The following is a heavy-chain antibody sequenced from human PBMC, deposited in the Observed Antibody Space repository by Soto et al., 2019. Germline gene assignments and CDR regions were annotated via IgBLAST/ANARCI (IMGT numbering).Heavy chain of an antibody. CDR3: TRESNAHYSNSKGACDD. CDR2: ISFDGRTT. V-gene: IGHV3-30*03. J-gene: IGHJ4*02. Sequence: QVQLVESGGGVVQPGRSLRLSCAASGFTFSSYGMHWVRQAPGKGLEWVAVISFDGRTTYYADSVKGRFTISRDNSENTLYLQMSNLRAEDTAVYYCTRESNAHYSNSKGACDDWGQGSLVTVSS. CDR1: GFTFSSYG. D-gene: IGHD2-21*01.